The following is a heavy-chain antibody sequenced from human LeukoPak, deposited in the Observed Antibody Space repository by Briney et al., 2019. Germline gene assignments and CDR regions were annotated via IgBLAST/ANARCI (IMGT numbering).Heavy chain of an antibody. CDR3: ARDWNAGSGWFLWFDP. V-gene: IGHV4-4*07. Sequence: SXXLSLTCTVSSGSISSYYWSWIRQPAGKGLEWIGRIYTSGSTDYNSSLKSRVAMSLDTSKNQFSLKLRSVTAADTAVYYCARDWNAGSGWFLWFDPWGQGTLVTVSS. CDR1: SGSISSYY. CDR2: IYTSGST. J-gene: IGHJ5*02. D-gene: IGHD6-19*01.